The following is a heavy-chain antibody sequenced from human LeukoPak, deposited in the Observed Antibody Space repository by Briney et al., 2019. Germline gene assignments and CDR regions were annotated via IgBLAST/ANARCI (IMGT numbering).Heavy chain of an antibody. CDR1: GGSISSYY. D-gene: IGHD4-17*01. CDR3: ARGAYGDYVS. J-gene: IGHJ4*02. CDR2: IHYSGST. V-gene: IGHV4-59*01. Sequence: SETLSLTCTVSGGSISSYYWSWIRQPPGKGLEWIGYIHYSGSTNYNPSLKSRVTISVDTSKNQFSLKLSSVTAADTAVYYCARGAYGDYVSWGQGTLVTVSS.